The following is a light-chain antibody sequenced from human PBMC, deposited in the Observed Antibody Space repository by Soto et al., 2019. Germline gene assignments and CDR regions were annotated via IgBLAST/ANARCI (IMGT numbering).Light chain of an antibody. Sequence: DIQMTQSPSSLSASVGDRVTITCQASQDISNYLNWYQQKPGKAPKLLIYDASNLETGVPSRFSGSGSGTAFTFTISSLQPEDIATYYCQQYDNLPITFGQGTRLEIK. J-gene: IGKJ5*01. CDR1: QDISNY. CDR3: QQYDNLPIT. CDR2: DAS. V-gene: IGKV1-33*01.